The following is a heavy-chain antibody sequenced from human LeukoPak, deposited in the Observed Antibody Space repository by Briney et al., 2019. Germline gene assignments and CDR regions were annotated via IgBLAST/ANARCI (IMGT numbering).Heavy chain of an antibody. D-gene: IGHD2-2*01. V-gene: IGHV3-23*01. CDR3: VFQPCSRNSYTEVLPNY. CDR1: GLTFCIYA. Sequence: PGGSLRLSCAASGLTFCIYAMGCVREAPGEGLEWGSAISGSGGSTYYADSVKGRFIISRDNSKSTLYLQINSLRAEDTAVYYCVFQPCSRNSYTEVLPNYWGQGTLVTVSS. CDR2: ISGSGGST. J-gene: IGHJ4*02.